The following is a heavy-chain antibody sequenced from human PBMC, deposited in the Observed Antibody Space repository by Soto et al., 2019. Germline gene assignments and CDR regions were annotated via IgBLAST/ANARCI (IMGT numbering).Heavy chain of an antibody. Sequence: PGGSLRLSCAASGFTFSNAWMSWVRQAPGKGLEWVGRIKSKTDGGTTDYAAPVKGRFTISRDDSKNTLYLQMNSLKTEDTAVYYCTTGPRIFGVPAGWFDPWGQGTLVTVSS. D-gene: IGHD3-3*01. CDR2: IKSKTDGGTT. CDR3: TTGPRIFGVPAGWFDP. CDR1: GFTFSNAW. V-gene: IGHV3-15*01. J-gene: IGHJ5*02.